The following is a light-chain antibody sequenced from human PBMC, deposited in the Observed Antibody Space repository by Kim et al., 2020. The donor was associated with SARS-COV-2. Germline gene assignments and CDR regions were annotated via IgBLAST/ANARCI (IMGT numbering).Light chain of an antibody. CDR1: ESVSTN. CDR2: GAS. J-gene: IGKJ5*01. Sequence: VSPGERATLSCRASESVSTNLAWYQQTPGQAPRLLIYGASIRATGIPARFSGSGSGTEFTLTIGILQSEDFAVYSCQQYNNWPPTFGQGTRLEIK. V-gene: IGKV3D-15*03. CDR3: QQYNNWPPT.